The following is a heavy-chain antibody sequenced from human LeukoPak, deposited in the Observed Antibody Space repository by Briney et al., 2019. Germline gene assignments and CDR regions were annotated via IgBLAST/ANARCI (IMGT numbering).Heavy chain of an antibody. J-gene: IGHJ4*02. CDR3: ARGAVPATAILGYFDY. Sequence: PSETLSLTCAVYGGSFSGYFWNWIRQPAGKGLEWIGRIYTSGSTNYNPSLKSRVTISVDTSKNQFSLKLSSVTAADTAVYYCARGAVPATAILGYFDYWGQGTLVTVSS. D-gene: IGHD2-2*01. CDR2: IYTSGST. CDR1: GGSFSGYF. V-gene: IGHV4-59*10.